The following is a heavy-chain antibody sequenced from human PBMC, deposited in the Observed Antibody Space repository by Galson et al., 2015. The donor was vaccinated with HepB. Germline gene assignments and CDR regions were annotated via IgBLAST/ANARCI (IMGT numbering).Heavy chain of an antibody. J-gene: IGHJ4*02. CDR3: ASYSSSFFY. CDR1: GGSISSGSYY. Sequence: TLSLTCTVSGGSISSGSYYWSWIRQPAGKGLEWIGRIYTSGSTNYNPSLKSRVTISVDTSKNQFSLKLSSVTAADTAVYYCASYSSSFFYWGQGTLVTVSS. V-gene: IGHV4-61*02. CDR2: IYTSGST. D-gene: IGHD6-6*01.